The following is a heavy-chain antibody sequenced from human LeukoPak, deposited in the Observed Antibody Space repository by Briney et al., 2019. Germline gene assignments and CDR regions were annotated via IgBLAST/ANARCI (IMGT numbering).Heavy chain of an antibody. D-gene: IGHD2-2*01. CDR2: ISWNSGSI. J-gene: IGHJ4*02. CDR1: GFTFDDYA. V-gene: IGHV3-9*01. CDR3: ARDPWYCSSTSCYVYYFDY. Sequence: PGGSLRLSCAASGFTFDDYAMHWVRQAPGKGLEWVSAISWNSGSIGYADSVKGRFTISRDNAKNSLYLQMNSLRAEDTAVYYCARDPWYCSSTSCYVYYFDYWGQGTLVTVSS.